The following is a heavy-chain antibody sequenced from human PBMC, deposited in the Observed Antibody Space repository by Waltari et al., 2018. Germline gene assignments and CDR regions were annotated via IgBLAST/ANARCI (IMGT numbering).Heavy chain of an antibody. D-gene: IGHD6-6*01. V-gene: IGHV4-59*11. J-gene: IGHJ5*02. CDR2: IYYSGST. Sequence: QVQLQESGPGLVKPSETLSLTCTVSGGSISSHYWSWIRQPPGKGLEWIGYIYYSGSTNYNPSLKSRVTISVDTSKNQFSLKLSSVTAADTAVYYCASGRAAHWFDPWGQGTLVTVSS. CDR1: GGSISSHY. CDR3: ASGRAAHWFDP.